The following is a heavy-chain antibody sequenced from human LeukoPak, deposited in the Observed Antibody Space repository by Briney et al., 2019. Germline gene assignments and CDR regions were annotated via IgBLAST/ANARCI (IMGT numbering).Heavy chain of an antibody. J-gene: IGHJ3*02. D-gene: IGHD4-17*01. CDR2: ISGSGGST. CDR3: AKANYGDHDAFDI. CDR1: GFTFSSYA. Sequence: PGGSLRLSCAASGFTFSSYAMSWVRQAPGKGLEWVSAISGSGGSTYYADSVKGRFTVSRDNSKNTLYLQMNSLRAEDTAVYYCAKANYGDHDAFDIWGQGTMVTVSS. V-gene: IGHV3-23*01.